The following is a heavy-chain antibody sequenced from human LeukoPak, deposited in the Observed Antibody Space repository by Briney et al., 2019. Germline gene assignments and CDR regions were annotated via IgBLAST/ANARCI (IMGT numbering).Heavy chain of an antibody. D-gene: IGHD1-26*01. CDR3: ASPREVGATTAPFDY. CDR1: GGSFSGYY. Sequence: SETLSLTCAVYGGSFSGYYWSWIRQPPGKGLEWIGEINHSGSTNYNPSLKSRVTISVDTSKNQFSLKLSSVTAADTAVYYCASPREVGATTAPFDYRGQGTLVTVSS. V-gene: IGHV4-34*01. CDR2: INHSGST. J-gene: IGHJ4*02.